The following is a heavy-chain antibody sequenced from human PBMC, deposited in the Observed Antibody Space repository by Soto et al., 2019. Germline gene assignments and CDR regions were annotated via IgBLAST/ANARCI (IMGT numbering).Heavy chain of an antibody. Sequence: GGSLRLSCAASGFTFNSYAMHWVRQAPGKGLEWVAVISFDGSNKYYADPVKGRFTISRDNSKNTLYLQMNSLRAEDTAVFYCARVNGDYRNSLDYWGQGTLVTVSS. V-gene: IGHV3-30-3*01. CDR3: ARVNGDYRNSLDY. D-gene: IGHD4-17*01. J-gene: IGHJ4*02. CDR2: ISFDGSNK. CDR1: GFTFNSYA.